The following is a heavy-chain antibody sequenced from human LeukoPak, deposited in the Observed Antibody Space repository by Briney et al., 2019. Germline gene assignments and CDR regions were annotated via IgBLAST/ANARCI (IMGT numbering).Heavy chain of an antibody. CDR1: GFTFSSYS. V-gene: IGHV3-21*01. Sequence: GGSLRLSCAASGFTFSSYSMNWVRQAPGKGLEWVSSISSSSSYIYYADSVKGRFTISRDNAKSSLYLQMNSLRAEDTAVYYCARDKSAARGYYFDYWGQGTLVTVSS. J-gene: IGHJ4*02. D-gene: IGHD6-6*01. CDR2: ISSSSSYI. CDR3: ARDKSAARGYYFDY.